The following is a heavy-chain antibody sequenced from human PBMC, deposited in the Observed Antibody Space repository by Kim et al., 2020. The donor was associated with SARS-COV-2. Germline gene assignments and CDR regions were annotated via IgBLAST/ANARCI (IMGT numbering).Heavy chain of an antibody. CDR1: GFTFSSYW. CDR2: INDDGDIT. J-gene: IGHJ4*02. Sequence: GGSLRLSCATSGFTFSSYWMHWVRQVPGKRLVWVSRINDDGDITTYVDSVKGRFTISRDNVKNILYLQMNSLRADDTAVYYCARRGEVKYTDRHFDSWGQGTLVTVSS. CDR3: ARRGEVKYTDRHFDS. V-gene: IGHV3-74*01. D-gene: IGHD3-10*01.